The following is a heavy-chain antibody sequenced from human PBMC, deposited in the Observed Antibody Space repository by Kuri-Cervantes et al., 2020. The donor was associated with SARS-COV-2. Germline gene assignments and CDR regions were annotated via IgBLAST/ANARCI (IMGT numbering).Heavy chain of an antibody. Sequence: GESLKISCAASGSTFSSYSMNWVRQAPGKGLGWVSSISSSSSYIYYADSVKGRFTISRDNAKNSLYLQMNSLRAEDTAVYYCARAVVVTAMPFGYWGQGTLVTVSS. D-gene: IGHD2-21*02. CDR3: ARAVVVTAMPFGY. J-gene: IGHJ4*02. CDR2: ISSSSSYI. V-gene: IGHV3-21*01. CDR1: GSTFSSYS.